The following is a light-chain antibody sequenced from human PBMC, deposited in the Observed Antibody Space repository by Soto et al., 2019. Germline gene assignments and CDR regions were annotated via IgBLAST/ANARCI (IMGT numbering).Light chain of an antibody. V-gene: IGKV1-5*03. CDR1: QSTSTW. CDR3: QQYGRYRT. J-gene: IGKJ1*01. CDR2: KAS. Sequence: DIQMTQSPSTLSASVGDRVTITCRASQSTSTWLAWYQHKPGKAPNLLIYKASSLESGGPSRFSGSGSGTEFTLTISSLQPDDVATYYCQQYGRYRTFGQGTKVEIK.